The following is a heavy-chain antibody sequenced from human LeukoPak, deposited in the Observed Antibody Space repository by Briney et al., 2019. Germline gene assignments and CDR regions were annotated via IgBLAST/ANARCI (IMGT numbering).Heavy chain of an antibody. D-gene: IGHD6-19*01. V-gene: IGHV1-8*01. J-gene: IGHJ4*02. Sequence: VASVKVSCKASGYSLTNYFMHWVRQAPGQGLEWMGWMNPNSGNTGYAQKFRGRVTMTRNTSISTAYMELSSLRSEDTAVYYCARGGSSGWYVLTRIDYWGQGTLVTVSS. CDR2: MNPNSGNT. CDR1: GYSLTNYF. CDR3: ARGGSSGWYVLTRIDY.